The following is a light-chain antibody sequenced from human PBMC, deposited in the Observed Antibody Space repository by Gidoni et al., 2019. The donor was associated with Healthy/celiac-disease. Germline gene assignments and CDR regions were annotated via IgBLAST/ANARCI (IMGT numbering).Light chain of an antibody. CDR1: SSDVGGYNY. Sequence: QPALTHPAPVPGSPGQPIPISCTGTSSDVGGYNYVSCYQQHPGKAPQLMIYDVSNRPSGVSNRFSGSKSGNTASLTISGLQAEDEADYYCSSYTSSSTLDRVFGGGTKLTVL. CDR3: SSYTSSSTLDRV. CDR2: DVS. J-gene: IGLJ2*01. V-gene: IGLV2-14*01.